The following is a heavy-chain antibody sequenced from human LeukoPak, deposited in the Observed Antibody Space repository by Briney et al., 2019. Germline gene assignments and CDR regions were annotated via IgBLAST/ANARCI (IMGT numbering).Heavy chain of an antibody. Sequence: SETLSLTCSVSGGSISSYYWSWIRQSPGKGLEWIGYIYYTGATYYNPSLESRVTVSIDTPKRQLSLELRSVTAADTAVYFCARDRRESSKPNDAFDIWGQGTMVTVSA. V-gene: IGHV4-59*01. CDR1: GGSISSYY. J-gene: IGHJ3*02. CDR3: ARDRRESSKPNDAFDI. D-gene: IGHD4-11*01. CDR2: IYYTGAT.